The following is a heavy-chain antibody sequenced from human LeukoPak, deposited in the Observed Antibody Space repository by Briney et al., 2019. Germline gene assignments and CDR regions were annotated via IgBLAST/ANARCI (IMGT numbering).Heavy chain of an antibody. CDR2: IKQGGSER. V-gene: IGHV3-7*01. CDR1: GFSVSGYW. Sequence: GVSLRLSCAVSGFSVSGYWMSWVRQARGKGREGVANIKQGGSERYHVDSVRGRFTISRDNAKNSLYLQMNRLRAEDTAVYYCAREGRTLGDISGQYSYFYYYMDFWGKGTTVTVSS. CDR3: AREGRTLGDISGQYSYFYYYMDF. J-gene: IGHJ6*03. D-gene: IGHD3-3*01.